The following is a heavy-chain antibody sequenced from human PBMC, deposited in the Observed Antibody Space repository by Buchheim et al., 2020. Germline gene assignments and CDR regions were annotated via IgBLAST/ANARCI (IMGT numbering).Heavy chain of an antibody. CDR1: GGSVSGGSYY. J-gene: IGHJ6*02. D-gene: IGHD5-12*01. CDR2: IHTSGST. CDR3: ARDAWRYYLGVDV. V-gene: IGHV4-61*02. Sequence: QVLLQESGPGLVKPSQTLSLACTVSGGSVSGGSYYWTWIRQPAGKGLEWIGRIHTSGSTEFNPSLNSRVTISVDTSNNQFSLKLSSVTAADTAVYYCARDAWRYYLGVDVWGQGTT.